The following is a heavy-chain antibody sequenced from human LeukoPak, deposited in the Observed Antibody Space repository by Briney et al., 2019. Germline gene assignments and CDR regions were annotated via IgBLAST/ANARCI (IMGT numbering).Heavy chain of an antibody. V-gene: IGHV3-23*01. CDR3: AKDKPHYYYDSSGYYPSDAFDI. J-gene: IGHJ3*02. D-gene: IGHD3-22*01. CDR2: ISGSGGST. CDR1: GFTFSSYA. Sequence: SGGSLKLSCAASGFTFSSYAMSWVRQAPGKGLEWVSAISGSGGSTYYADSVKGRFTISRDNSKNTLYLQMNSLRAEDTAVYYCAKDKPHYYYDSSGYYPSDAFDIWGQGTMVTVSS.